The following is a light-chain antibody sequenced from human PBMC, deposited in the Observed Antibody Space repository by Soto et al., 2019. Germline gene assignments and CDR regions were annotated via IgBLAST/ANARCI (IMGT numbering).Light chain of an antibody. CDR1: QSVSSN. CDR2: GAS. Sequence: EIVMTQSPATLSVSPGERATLSCRASQSVSSNLAWYQQKPGQAPSLLIYGASSRATGIPDRFSGSGSGTDFTLTISRLEPEDFAVYYCQQYGSLWTFGQGTKVDIK. J-gene: IGKJ1*01. V-gene: IGKV3-20*01. CDR3: QQYGSLWT.